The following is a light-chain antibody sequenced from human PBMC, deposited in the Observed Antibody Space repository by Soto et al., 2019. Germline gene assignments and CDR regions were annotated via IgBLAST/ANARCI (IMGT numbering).Light chain of an antibody. CDR2: AAS. Sequence: DLQMTQSPPSLSAPVGDRVTITCRASQGIANYLAWYQQKQGKXPQXXIYAASTLQSGVPSRFSGSGYGTDGTITISSLQPEDGATYDGQKYNRAPRTFGQGTKVDIK. J-gene: IGKJ1*01. CDR3: QKYNRAPRT. CDR1: QGIANY. V-gene: IGKV1-27*01.